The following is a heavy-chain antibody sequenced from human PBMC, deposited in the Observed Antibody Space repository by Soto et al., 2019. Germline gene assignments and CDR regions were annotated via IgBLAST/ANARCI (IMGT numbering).Heavy chain of an antibody. CDR2: INWNSRTL. V-gene: IGHV3-48*02. CDR1: GFMFNDYG. Sequence: QLVESGGGLVQPGRSLTLSCSASGFMFNDYGMNWVRQAPGKGLEWIAYINWNSRTLYYADSVRGRFTISRDNAERSLYLQMNSLRDDDTAVYYCARNYPNYGDYYFAFWGQGTLVAVSS. CDR3: ARNYPNYGDYYFAF. J-gene: IGHJ4*02. D-gene: IGHD4-17*01.